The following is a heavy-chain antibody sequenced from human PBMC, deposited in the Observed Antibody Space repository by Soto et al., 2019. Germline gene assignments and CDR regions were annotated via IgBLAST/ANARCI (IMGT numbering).Heavy chain of an antibody. D-gene: IGHD3-3*01. CDR2: ISSDDNT. CDR1: GFIVNNIF. Sequence: GGSLRLSCAASGFIVNNIFMTWVRQAPGKGLEWLSTISSDDNTYYADSLKGRFTISRDSSKNTLYLQMNSLRAEDTAEYHCARDILGGSYDFSHGGQGTLVTVSS. J-gene: IGHJ1*01. CDR3: ARDILGGSYDFSH. V-gene: IGHV3-66*01.